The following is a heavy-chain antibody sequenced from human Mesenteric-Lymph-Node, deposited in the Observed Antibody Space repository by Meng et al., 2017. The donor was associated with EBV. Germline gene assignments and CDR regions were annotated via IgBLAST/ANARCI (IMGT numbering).Heavy chain of an antibody. CDR2: ISGSGDAV. Sequence: GSGGGWVNPGGSLGLTCGALGVTFSYYFMSWVRQAPGKGLEWVAYISGSGDAVYYADSVKGRFTVSRDNAKNSLYLQLNSLRADDTAVYYCARFLYSSAFYWGLGTLVTVSS. CDR1: GVTFSYYF. CDR3: ARFLYSSAFY. J-gene: IGHJ4*02. V-gene: IGHV3-11*01. D-gene: IGHD6-6*01.